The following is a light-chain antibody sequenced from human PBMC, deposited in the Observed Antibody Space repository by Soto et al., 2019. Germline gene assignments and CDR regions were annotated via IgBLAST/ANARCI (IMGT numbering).Light chain of an antibody. CDR3: SSYTSATTYV. Sequence: QSALTQPASVSGSPGQSITISCTGTSSDVGAYNYDSWYQQYPGEAPKVIIYDVSHRPAGVSNRFSGSKCGNTASLTISGLQTQDEADYYCSSYTSATTYVFGTGTKLTVL. J-gene: IGLJ1*01. CDR1: SSDVGAYNY. V-gene: IGLV2-14*01. CDR2: DVS.